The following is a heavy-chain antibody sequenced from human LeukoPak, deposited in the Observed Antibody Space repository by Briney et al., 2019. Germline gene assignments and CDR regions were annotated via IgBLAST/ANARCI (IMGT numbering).Heavy chain of an antibody. CDR3: ARGYCSSTSCHLTDFDY. D-gene: IGHD2-2*01. CDR2: INPNSGGT. Sequence: VASVKVSCKASGYTFTGYYMHWVRQAPGQGLEWMGWINPNSGGTNYAQKFQGRVTMTRDTSISTAYMELRSLRSDDTAVYYCARGYCSSTSCHLTDFDYWGQGTLVTVSS. CDR1: GYTFTGYY. V-gene: IGHV1-2*02. J-gene: IGHJ4*02.